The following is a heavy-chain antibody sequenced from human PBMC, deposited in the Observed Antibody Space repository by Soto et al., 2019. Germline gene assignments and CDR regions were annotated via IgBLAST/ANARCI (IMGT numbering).Heavy chain of an antibody. V-gene: IGHV2-5*02. CDR2: IYWDDDK. D-gene: IGHD1-20*01. CDR3: AHRLGGYTWNDGYFDY. J-gene: IGHJ4*02. CDR1: GFALTTRPVG. Sequence: QITLKESGPTLVTPTQTLTLTCSFSGFALTTRPVGVGWIRQPPGKALEWLAVIYWDDDKRYSPSLRSRLTLSKDTSKNQVVLTVANMDPVDTATYYCAHRLGGYTWNDGYFDYWGQGTLVTVSS.